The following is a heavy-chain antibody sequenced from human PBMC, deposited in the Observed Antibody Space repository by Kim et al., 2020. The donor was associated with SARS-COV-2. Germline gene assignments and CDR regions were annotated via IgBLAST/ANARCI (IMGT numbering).Heavy chain of an antibody. D-gene: IGHD3-9*01. CDR2: STGGDIDT. Sequence: GGSLRLSCAVSGFTFSNYYISWVRQAPGKGLEWVASSTGGDIDTYYADSVRGRFTISRDNSKNTLYLQMDSLRAEDTAKYYCVKGLRESNILVYFDYWGQGTVVTVSS. CDR1: GFTFSNYY. CDR3: VKGLRESNILVYFDY. J-gene: IGHJ4*02. V-gene: IGHV3-23*01.